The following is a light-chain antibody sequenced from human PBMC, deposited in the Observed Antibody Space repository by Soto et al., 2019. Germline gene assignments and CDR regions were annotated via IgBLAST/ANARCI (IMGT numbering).Light chain of an antibody. CDR2: GAS. V-gene: IGKV3-20*01. CDR1: QSVSSTY. Sequence: EIVLTQSPGTLSLSPGERATLSCRASQSVSSTYFAWYQQTPGQAPRLLIYGASSRATGIPDRFSGSGSGTDFTLTISRLEPEDFAVYYCQQYESSPTTFGGGTKVEIK. J-gene: IGKJ4*01. CDR3: QQYESSPTT.